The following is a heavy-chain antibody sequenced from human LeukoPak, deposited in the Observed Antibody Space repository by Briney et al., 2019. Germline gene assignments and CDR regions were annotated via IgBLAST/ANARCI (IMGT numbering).Heavy chain of an antibody. Sequence: GASVEVSCKALGYTFRNFYIHWVRQAPGKGFEWMGWINADSGSTQYVQKFQGRVTMTRDTSTSTVYMELDRLSSDDTAMYYCARAMSGDVFDYWGHGTLVIVSS. D-gene: IGHD3-10*01. CDR3: ARAMSGDVFDY. J-gene: IGHJ4*01. CDR2: INADSGST. V-gene: IGHV1-2*02. CDR1: GYTFRNFY.